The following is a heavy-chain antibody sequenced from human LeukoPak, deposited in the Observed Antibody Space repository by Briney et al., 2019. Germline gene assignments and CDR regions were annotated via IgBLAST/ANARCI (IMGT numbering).Heavy chain of an antibody. Sequence: SGTLSLTCAVCGGSICSSNWWSWVRQPPGKGVEWIGEIYHSGSTNYNPSLKSRVTISVDKSKNQFSLKLSSVTAADTAVYYCARDLLGYCSGGSCSDWGQGTLVTVSS. CDR1: GGSICSSNW. D-gene: IGHD2-15*01. J-gene: IGHJ4*02. CDR2: IYHSGST. V-gene: IGHV4-4*02. CDR3: ARDLLGYCSGGSCSD.